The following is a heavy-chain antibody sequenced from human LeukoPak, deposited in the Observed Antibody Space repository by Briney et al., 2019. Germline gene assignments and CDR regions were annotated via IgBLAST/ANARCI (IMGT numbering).Heavy chain of an antibody. J-gene: IGHJ4*02. CDR1: GFTFSSYA. V-gene: IGHV3-23*01. Sequence: GGSLRLFCAASGFTFSSYAMSWVRQAPGKGLEWVSAISGSGGSTYYADSVKGRFTIPRDNSKNTLYLQMNSLRAEDTAVYYCAKASMGSGPSFDYWGQGTLVTVSS. CDR3: AKASMGSGPSFDY. CDR2: ISGSGGST. D-gene: IGHD3-10*01.